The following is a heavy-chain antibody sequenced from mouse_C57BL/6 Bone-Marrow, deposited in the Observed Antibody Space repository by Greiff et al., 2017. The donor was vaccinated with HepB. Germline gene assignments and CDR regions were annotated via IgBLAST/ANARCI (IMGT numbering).Heavy chain of an antibody. V-gene: IGHV5-16*01. CDR2: INYDGSST. CDR1: GFTFSDYY. J-gene: IGHJ1*03. CDR3: ARDDYYGHWYFDV. Sequence: EVHLVESEGGLVQPGSSMKLSCTASGFTFSDYYMAWVRQVPEKGLEWVANINYDGSSTYYLDSLKSRFIISRDHAKNILYLQMSSLKSEDTATYYCARDDYYGHWYFDVWGTGTTVTVSS. D-gene: IGHD1-1*01.